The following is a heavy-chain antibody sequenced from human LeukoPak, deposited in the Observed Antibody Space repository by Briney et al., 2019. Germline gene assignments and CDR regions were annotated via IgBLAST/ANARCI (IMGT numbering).Heavy chain of an antibody. J-gene: IGHJ6*03. CDR1: GFTFDDYG. Sequence: GGSLRLSCAASGFTFDDYGMSWARQAPGKGLEWVSGINWNGGSTGYADSVKGRFTISRDNAKNSLYLQMKSLRAEDTALYYCARRAGGYDDSFYYMDVWGKGTTVTVSS. CDR2: INWNGGST. V-gene: IGHV3-20*04. CDR3: ARRAGGYDDSFYYMDV. D-gene: IGHD5-12*01.